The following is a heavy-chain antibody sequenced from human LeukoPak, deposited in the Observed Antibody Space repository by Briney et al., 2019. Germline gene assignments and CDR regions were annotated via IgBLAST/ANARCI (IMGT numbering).Heavy chain of an antibody. D-gene: IGHD6-13*01. V-gene: IGHV4-59*08. CDR1: GASIRNYY. J-gene: IGHJ5*02. Sequence: SETLSLTCTVSGASIRNYYWSWIRQSPGKGLEWLGYIYYSGSTNYNPSLESRVAMSVDTSKNQFSLRLSSVTAADTAIYYCARRYSSSWYVGFFDPWGQGTLVTVSS. CDR3: ARRYSSSWYVGFFDP. CDR2: IYYSGST.